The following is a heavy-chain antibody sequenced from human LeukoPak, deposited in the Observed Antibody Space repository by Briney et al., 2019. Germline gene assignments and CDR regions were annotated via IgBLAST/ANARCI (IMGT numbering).Heavy chain of an antibody. Sequence: GSLRLSCAASGFTFSSYSMNWVRQAPGKGLEWVSSISSSSSYIYYADSVKGRFTISRDNAKNSLYLQMNSLRAEDTAVYYCARDSHYDMWRGSDYWGQGTLVTVSS. D-gene: IGHD3-9*01. J-gene: IGHJ4*02. CDR1: GFTFSSYS. V-gene: IGHV3-21*01. CDR2: ISSSSSYI. CDR3: ARDSHYDMWRGSDY.